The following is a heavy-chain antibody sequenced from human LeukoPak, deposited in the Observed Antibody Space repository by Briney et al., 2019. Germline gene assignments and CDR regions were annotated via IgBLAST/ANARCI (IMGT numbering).Heavy chain of an antibody. Sequence: ASVKVSCKASGYTFTSYDINWVRQATGQGLEWMGWMNPNSGNTGYAQKFQGRVTITRNTSISTAYMELSSLRSEDTAVYYCARGGIYCSSTSCYLDPWGQGTLVIVSS. CDR1: GYTFTSYD. J-gene: IGHJ5*02. D-gene: IGHD2-2*01. CDR3: ARGGIYCSSTSCYLDP. CDR2: MNPNSGNT. V-gene: IGHV1-8*03.